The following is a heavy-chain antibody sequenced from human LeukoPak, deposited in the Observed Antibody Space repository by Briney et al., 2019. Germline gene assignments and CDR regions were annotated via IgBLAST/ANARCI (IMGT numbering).Heavy chain of an antibody. J-gene: IGHJ5*02. V-gene: IGHV4-39*07. CDR1: GGSISSSSYY. Sequence: SETLSLTCTVSGGSISSSSYYWGWIRQPPGKGLEWIGSIYYSGSTYYNPSLKSRVTISVDTSKNQFSLKLSSVTAADTAVYYCAREAIHYDFWSGYYPWGQGTLVTVSS. D-gene: IGHD3-3*01. CDR3: AREAIHYDFWSGYYP. CDR2: IYYSGST.